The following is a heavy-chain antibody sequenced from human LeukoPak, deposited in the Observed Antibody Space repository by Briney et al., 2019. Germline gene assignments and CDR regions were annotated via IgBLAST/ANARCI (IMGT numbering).Heavy chain of an antibody. J-gene: IGHJ4*02. CDR3: ARGNRYCSSTSCLLFDY. V-gene: IGHV1-2*02. D-gene: IGHD2-2*01. Sequence: RSSVKVSFKATGYTFTGYYMHGVRQAPGQGLEGMGCINPNNGGTNYAQKFQGRVTMTRDTSISTAYMELSRLRSDDTAVYYCARGNRYCSSTSCLLFDYWGQGTLVTVSS. CDR2: INPNNGGT. CDR1: GYTFTGYY.